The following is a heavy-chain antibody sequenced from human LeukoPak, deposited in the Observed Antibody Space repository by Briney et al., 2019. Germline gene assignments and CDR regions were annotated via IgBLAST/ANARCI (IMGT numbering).Heavy chain of an antibody. CDR2: INPNSGGT. V-gene: IGHV1-2*02. Sequence: ASVKVSCKASGYAFTGYYMYWVRQAPGQGLEWMGWINPNSGGTNYAQKFQGRVTMTRDTSISTAYMELSRLRSDDTAVYYCARGSMENPNWFDPWGQGTLVTVSS. D-gene: IGHD1-1*01. CDR3: ARGSMENPNWFDP. J-gene: IGHJ5*02. CDR1: GYAFTGYY.